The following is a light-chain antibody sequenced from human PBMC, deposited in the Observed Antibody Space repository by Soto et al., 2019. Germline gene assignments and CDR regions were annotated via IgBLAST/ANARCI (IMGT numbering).Light chain of an antibody. V-gene: IGLV2-14*03. J-gene: IGLJ2*01. CDR2: DVS. CDR1: SSDVGGYNY. Sequence: QSALTQPASVYGSPGQSIAISCTGTSSDVGGYNYVSWYQHHPGKAPKLMIYDVSNRPSGVSNRFSGSKSGNTASLTISGLQAEDEADYYCSSYTSSSTLYVVFGGGTKLTVL. CDR3: SSYTSSSTLYVV.